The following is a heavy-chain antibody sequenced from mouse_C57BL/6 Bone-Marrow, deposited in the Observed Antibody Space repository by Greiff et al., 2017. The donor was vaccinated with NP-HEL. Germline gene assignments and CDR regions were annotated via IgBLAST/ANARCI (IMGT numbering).Heavy chain of an antibody. D-gene: IGHD1-1*01. J-gene: IGHJ4*01. CDR3: AICGFPITTVVATDAMDY. CDR2: IHPSDSDT. V-gene: IGHV1-74*01. Sequence: VQLQQPGAELVKPGASVKVSCKASGYTFTSYWMHWVKQRPGQGLEWIGRIHPSDSDTNSNQKFKGKATLTVDQSSSTAYMQLSSLTSEDSAVYYCAICGFPITTVVATDAMDYWGQGTSVTVSS. CDR1: GYTFTSYW.